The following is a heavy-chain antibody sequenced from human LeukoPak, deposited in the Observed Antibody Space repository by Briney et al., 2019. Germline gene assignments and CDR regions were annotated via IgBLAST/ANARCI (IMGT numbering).Heavy chain of an antibody. D-gene: IGHD4-11*01. CDR2: IDANNGAT. CDR1: GYTFRGNY. J-gene: IGHJ4*02. Sequence: ASVKISCKASGYTFRGNYIHWLRQAPGKGLEGMGWIDANNGATKSAQKFQGRVTMSRDTSISTAYMDLSSLSPADAAVYYCARDPSSVTLYFFDYWGQGTLVTVSS. V-gene: IGHV1-2*02. CDR3: ARDPSSVTLYFFDY.